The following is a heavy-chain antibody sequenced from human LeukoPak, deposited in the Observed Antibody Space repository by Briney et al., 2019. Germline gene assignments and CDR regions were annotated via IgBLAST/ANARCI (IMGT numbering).Heavy chain of an antibody. CDR3: AKILGQQLVTIDR. CDR2: ISGDSRTI. Sequence: GGSLRLSCAASGFTFSTYSMNWVRQAPGKGLEWLSYISGDSRTIDYADSVKGRFTVSRDNTNNILYLQMNNLRVEDTAVFYCAKILGQQLVTIDRWGQGTLVTVSS. D-gene: IGHD6-13*01. CDR1: GFTFSTYS. V-gene: IGHV3-48*04. J-gene: IGHJ5*02.